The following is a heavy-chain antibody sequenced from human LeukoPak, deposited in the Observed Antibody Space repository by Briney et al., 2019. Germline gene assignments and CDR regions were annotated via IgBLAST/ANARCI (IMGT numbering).Heavy chain of an antibody. V-gene: IGHV3-11*01. CDR2: ISRSGGTI. Sequence: PGGSLRLSCAASGFTFSDYYMSWIHQAPGKGLEWVSTISRSGGTIYYADSVKGRFTISREHAKNSLYLQMSSLRAEDTAVYYCARTAFYYDTSGYDDAFDIWGQGTMVTVSS. D-gene: IGHD3-22*01. CDR1: GFTFSDYY. CDR3: ARTAFYYDTSGYDDAFDI. J-gene: IGHJ3*02.